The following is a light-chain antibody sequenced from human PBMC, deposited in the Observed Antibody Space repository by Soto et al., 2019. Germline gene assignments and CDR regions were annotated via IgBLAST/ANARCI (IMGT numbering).Light chain of an antibody. J-gene: IGKJ5*01. Sequence: DIQMTQTPSTLSASVGDRVTITCRASQSISSWLAWYQQKPGKAPNLLIYDASSLESGVPSRFSGSGSGTEFTLAISGLQSDDFAVYYCQQRSNWPPITFGQGRLLEIK. CDR2: DAS. CDR1: QSISSW. CDR3: QQRSNWPPIT. V-gene: IGKV1-5*01.